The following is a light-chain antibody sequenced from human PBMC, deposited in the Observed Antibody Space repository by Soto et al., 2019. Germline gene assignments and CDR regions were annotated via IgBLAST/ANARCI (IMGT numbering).Light chain of an antibody. Sequence: DIQMTQSPSTLSASVGDRVTITCRASQNVRIYLAWYQQKPGKAPKLLIYQTPSLQSGVPSRFSGSGSETEFTLAISSLQPEDFATYYCQQYYIYPPAFGLGTKVDIK. CDR2: QTP. J-gene: IGKJ3*01. CDR3: QQYYIYPPA. V-gene: IGKV1-5*03. CDR1: QNVRIY.